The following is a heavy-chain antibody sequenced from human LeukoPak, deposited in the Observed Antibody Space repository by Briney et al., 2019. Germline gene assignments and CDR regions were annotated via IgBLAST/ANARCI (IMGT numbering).Heavy chain of an antibody. D-gene: IGHD6-13*01. J-gene: IGHJ4*02. V-gene: IGHV3-30*03. Sequence: GGSLRLSCAASGFTFSSYGMHWVRQAPGKGLEWVAVISYDGSNKYYADSVKGRFTISRDNAKNSLYLQMNSLRAEDTAVYYCARHRGGSSWYPSDYWGQGTLVTVSS. CDR2: ISYDGSNK. CDR3: ARHRGGSSWYPSDY. CDR1: GFTFSSYG.